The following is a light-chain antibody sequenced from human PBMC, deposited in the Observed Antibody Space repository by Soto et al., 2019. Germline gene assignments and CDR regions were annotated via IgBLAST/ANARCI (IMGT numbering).Light chain of an antibody. CDR3: QQYSHLIT. Sequence: DIQLTQSPSSLSASVGDRVTITCQASQDISNYLNWYQQKLGKAPKLLIYDASNLETGVPSRFSGSGSGTDFTFTISSLQPEDIATYYCQQYSHLITFGQGTRLAI. CDR2: DAS. V-gene: IGKV1-33*01. CDR1: QDISNY. J-gene: IGKJ5*01.